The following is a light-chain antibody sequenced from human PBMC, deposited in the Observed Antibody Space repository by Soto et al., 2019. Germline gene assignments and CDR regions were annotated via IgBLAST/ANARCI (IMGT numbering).Light chain of an antibody. CDR2: DVS. CDR3: SSYTSSSTPYYV. Sequence: QSVLTQPASVSGSPGQSITISCTGTSSDVGGYNYVSWYQQHPGKAPKLMIYDVSNRPSGVSNRFSGSKSGNTASLTISGLQAEDEADYYCSSYTSSSTPYYVFGTGIKVTVL. J-gene: IGLJ1*01. V-gene: IGLV2-14*01. CDR1: SSDVGGYNY.